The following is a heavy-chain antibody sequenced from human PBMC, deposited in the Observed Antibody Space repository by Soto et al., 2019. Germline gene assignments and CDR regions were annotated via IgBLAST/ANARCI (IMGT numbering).Heavy chain of an antibody. CDR1: DDSINSDKYY. CDR3: ARLEGLATISYYFDF. CDR2: INYRGNA. D-gene: IGHD3-3*01. V-gene: IGHV4-39*01. J-gene: IGHJ4*02. Sequence: PSETLSLTCSVSDDSINSDKYYWGWIHQPPGKGLEWIGSINYRGNAYYNPSLQTRVTISLDKSKSQFSLKLNSVTAADSAVYFCARLEGLATISYYFDFWGPGALVTVSS.